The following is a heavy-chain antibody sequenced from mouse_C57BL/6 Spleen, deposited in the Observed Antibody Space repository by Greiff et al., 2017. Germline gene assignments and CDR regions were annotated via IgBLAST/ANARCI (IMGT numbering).Heavy chain of an antibody. CDR3: ARRLKNAMDY. Sequence: EVQLQQSGPELVKPGASVKIPCKASGYTFTDYNMDWVKQSHGKSLEWIGDINPNNGSTIYNQKFKGKATLTVDKSSSTAYMELRSLTSEDTAVYYCARRLKNAMDYWGQGASVTVSS. V-gene: IGHV1-18*01. CDR1: GYTFTDYN. J-gene: IGHJ4*01. CDR2: INPNNGST.